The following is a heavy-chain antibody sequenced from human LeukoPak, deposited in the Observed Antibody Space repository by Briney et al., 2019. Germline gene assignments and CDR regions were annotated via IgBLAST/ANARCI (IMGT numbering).Heavy chain of an antibody. CDR2: ISAYNGNT. V-gene: IGHV1-18*01. Sequence: GASVKVSCKASGYTFTSYGISWVRQAPGQGLEWMGWISAYNGNTNYAQKLQGRVTMTTDTSTGTAYMEPRSLRSDDTAVYYCARDFGIAAAKPDYWGQGTLVTVSS. J-gene: IGHJ4*02. CDR1: GYTFTSYG. CDR3: ARDFGIAAAKPDY. D-gene: IGHD6-13*01.